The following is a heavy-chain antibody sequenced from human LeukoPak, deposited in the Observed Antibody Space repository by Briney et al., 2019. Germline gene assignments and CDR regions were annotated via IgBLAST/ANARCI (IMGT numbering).Heavy chain of an antibody. Sequence: SETLSLTCSVSGGSISTYFWSWIRQPPGKGLEWIGYIFHRGSTNYNPSLRSRVTISMDTSMNQFPLRLTSVTAADTAVYYCARDGGEVGASTWFDPWGQGTLVTVSS. CDR1: GGSISTYF. D-gene: IGHD1-26*01. V-gene: IGHV4-59*13. J-gene: IGHJ5*02. CDR2: IFHRGST. CDR3: ARDGGEVGASTWFDP.